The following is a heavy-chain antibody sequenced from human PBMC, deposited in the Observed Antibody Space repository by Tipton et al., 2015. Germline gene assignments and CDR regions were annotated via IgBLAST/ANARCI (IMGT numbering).Heavy chain of an antibody. Sequence: SLRLSCAASGFIFSDYAMSWVRQAPGKGLEWVSVISGGGGSTYDAESVEGRFTISRDNSKNTLSLQINSLRVEDTAVYYCAKYVASDADWGQGTLVTVSS. CDR3: AKYVASDAD. J-gene: IGHJ4*02. CDR2: ISGGGGST. V-gene: IGHV3-23*01. D-gene: IGHD3-3*02. CDR1: GFIFSDYA.